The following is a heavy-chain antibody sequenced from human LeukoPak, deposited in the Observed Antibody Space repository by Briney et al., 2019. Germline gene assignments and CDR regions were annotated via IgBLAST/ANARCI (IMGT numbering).Heavy chain of an antibody. V-gene: IGHV3-7*01. CDR3: ARDPLPLRYCTNGVCHRPGLS. CDR2: IKQDGSEK. J-gene: IGHJ5*02. Sequence: GGSLRLSCAAPGFTFSSYWMSWVRQAPGKGLEWVANIKQDGSEKYYVDSVKGRFTISRDNAKNSLYLQMNSLRAEDTAVYYCARDPLPLRYCTNGVCHRPGLSWGQGTLVTVSS. D-gene: IGHD2-8*01. CDR1: GFTFSSYW.